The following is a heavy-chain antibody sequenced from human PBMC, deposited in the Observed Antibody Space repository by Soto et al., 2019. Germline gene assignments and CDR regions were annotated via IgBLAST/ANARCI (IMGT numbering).Heavy chain of an antibody. CDR1: GGSISSSSYY. Sequence: SETLSLTCTVSGGSISSSSYYWGWIRQPPGKGLEWIGSIYYSGSTYYNPSLKSRVTISVDTSKNQFSLKLSSVTAADTAVYYCACIFSGGYGYGFFYYGMDVWGQGTTVT. V-gene: IGHV4-39*01. CDR3: ACIFSGGYGYGFFYYGMDV. CDR2: IYYSGST. D-gene: IGHD5-18*01. J-gene: IGHJ6*02.